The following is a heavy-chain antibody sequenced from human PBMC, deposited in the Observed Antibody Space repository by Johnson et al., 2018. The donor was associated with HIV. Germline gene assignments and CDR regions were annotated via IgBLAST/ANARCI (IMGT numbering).Heavy chain of an antibody. V-gene: IGHV3-30*19. Sequence: QMLLVESGGGVVQSGRSLRLSCAASGFTFSSYGMHWVRQAPGKGLEWVAVIWYDGSNKYYADSVKGRFTISRDNSKNTLYLQMNSLRAEDTAVYYCARFPPGERDDAFDIWGQGTMVTVSS. CDR1: GFTFSSYG. D-gene: IGHD1-1*01. J-gene: IGHJ3*02. CDR2: IWYDGSNK. CDR3: ARFPPGERDDAFDI.